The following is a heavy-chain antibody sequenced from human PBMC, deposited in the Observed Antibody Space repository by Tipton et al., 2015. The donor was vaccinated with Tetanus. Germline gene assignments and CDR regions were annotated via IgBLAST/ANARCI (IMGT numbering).Heavy chain of an antibody. D-gene: IGHD6-6*01. CDR3: VKFEYRTSFAS. J-gene: IGHJ4*02. CDR2: FHHSGST. V-gene: IGHV4-31*03. Sequence: TLSLTCSVSGGSISSGDYFWSWIRQLPGKGLECLGNFHHSGSTYYDPSLKSRVTISTDTSKNQFSLKLTSVTAGDTAVYFCVKFEYRTSFASWGQGALVTVSS. CDR1: GGSISSGDYF.